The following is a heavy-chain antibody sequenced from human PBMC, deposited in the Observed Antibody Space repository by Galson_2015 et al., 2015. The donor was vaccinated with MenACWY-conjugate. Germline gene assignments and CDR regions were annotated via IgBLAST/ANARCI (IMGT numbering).Heavy chain of an antibody. V-gene: IGHV1-46*01. CDR3: AKVMLVGGSDGFDI. CDR2: ISPSAGIT. J-gene: IGHJ3*02. Sequence: SVKVSCKASGYIFTLYYIHWVRQAPGQGLEWMGTISPSAGITHYAQKFQGRVSMNRDTSTSTVYMELSSLKSDDTAVYYCAKVMLVGGSDGFDIWGQGTMVTVPS. CDR1: GYIFTLYY. D-gene: IGHD2-15*01.